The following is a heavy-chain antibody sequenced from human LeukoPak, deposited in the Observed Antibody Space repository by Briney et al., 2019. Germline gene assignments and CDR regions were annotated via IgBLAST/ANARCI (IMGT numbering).Heavy chain of an antibody. CDR2: IYYSGST. CDR1: GGSISSYY. Sequence: TTSETLSLTCTVSGGSISSYYWSWIRQPPGKGLEWIGYIYYSGSTNYNPSLKGRVTISVDTSKNQFSLKLSSVTAADTAVYYCARYSSSWDDAFDIWGQGTMVTVSS. D-gene: IGHD6-13*01. J-gene: IGHJ3*02. CDR3: ARYSSSWDDAFDI. V-gene: IGHV4-59*01.